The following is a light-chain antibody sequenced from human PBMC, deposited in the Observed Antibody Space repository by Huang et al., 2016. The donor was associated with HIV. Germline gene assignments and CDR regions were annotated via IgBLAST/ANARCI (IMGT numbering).Light chain of an antibody. CDR2: DAS. CDR3: QHSDGLSPLT. J-gene: IGKJ4*01. Sequence: IRMTQSPSSLSASTGDRVTITCRASQNVGTSLAWYQQRPGIAPVLLIYDASSLQRGVPSRCSGSGSRTVFTLTIGCLQVEDAATYYCQHSDGLSPLTFGGGT. CDR1: QNVGTS. V-gene: IGKV1-8*01.